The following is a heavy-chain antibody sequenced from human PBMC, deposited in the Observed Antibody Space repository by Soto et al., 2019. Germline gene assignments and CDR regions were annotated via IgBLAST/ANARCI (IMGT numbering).Heavy chain of an antibody. CDR2: IIPIFGTA. V-gene: IGHV1-69*06. CDR1: GGTFSSYA. CDR3: ARGKQLLYVWFDP. D-gene: IGHD2-2*02. Sequence: QVQLVQSGAEVKKPGSSVKVSCKASGGTFSSYAISWVRQAPGQGLEWMGGIIPIFGTANYAQKFQARVTITADKPTSTAYMEVSSLRSEDTAVYYCARGKQLLYVWFDPWGQGTLVTVSS. J-gene: IGHJ5*02.